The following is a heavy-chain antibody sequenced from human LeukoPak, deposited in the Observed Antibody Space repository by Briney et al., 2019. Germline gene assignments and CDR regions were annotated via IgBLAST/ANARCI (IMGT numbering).Heavy chain of an antibody. V-gene: IGHV4-39*02. Sequence: SETLSLTCTVSGGSISSSSYYWGWIRQPPGKGLEWIGSIYYSGSTYYNPSLKSRVTISVDTSKNQFSLKLSSVTAADTAVYYCARDVYYYDSSGRYYFDYWGQGTLVTVSS. CDR2: IYYSGST. J-gene: IGHJ4*02. D-gene: IGHD3-22*01. CDR3: ARDVYYYDSSGRYYFDY. CDR1: GGSISSSSYY.